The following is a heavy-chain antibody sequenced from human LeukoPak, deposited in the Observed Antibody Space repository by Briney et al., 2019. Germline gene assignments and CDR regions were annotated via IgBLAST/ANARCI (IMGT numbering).Heavy chain of an antibody. CDR3: ARDDCSSTSCYTNLDY. V-gene: IGHV3-20*04. J-gene: IGHJ4*02. Sequence: PGGSLRLSCAASGFIFDDYGMSWVRQAPGKGLEWVSGINGNGGSTGYADSVKGRFTISSDNAKNSLYLQMNSLRAEDTAVYYCARDDCSSTSCYTNLDYWGQGTLVTVSS. CDR2: INGNGGST. CDR1: GFIFDDYG. D-gene: IGHD2-2*02.